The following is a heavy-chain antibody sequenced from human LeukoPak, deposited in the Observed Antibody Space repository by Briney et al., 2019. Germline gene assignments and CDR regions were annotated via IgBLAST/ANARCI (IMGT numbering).Heavy chain of an antibody. CDR2: INHSGST. CDR3: ARDSSVTRGAFDI. CDR1: GGSFSGYY. D-gene: IGHD4-11*01. J-gene: IGHJ3*02. V-gene: IGHV4-34*01. Sequence: PSETLSLTCAVYGGSFSGYYWSWIRQPPEKGLEWIGEINHSGSTNYNPSLKSRVTISVDTSKNQFSLKLSSVTAADTAVYYCARDSSVTRGAFDIWGQGTMVTVSS.